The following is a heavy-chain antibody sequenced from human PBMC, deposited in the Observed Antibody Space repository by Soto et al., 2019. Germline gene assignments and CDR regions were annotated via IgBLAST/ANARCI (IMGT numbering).Heavy chain of an antibody. CDR1: GGSISSGGYY. V-gene: IGHV4-31*03. J-gene: IGHJ3*02. CDR2: IFYGGST. CDR3: ARASPAVLIDAFDI. D-gene: IGHD2-2*01. Sequence: QVQLQESGPGLVKPSQTLSLTCTVSGGSISSGGYYWGWIRQHPGKGLEWIGYIFYGGSTFYNPSLKSRVTISVDTSRNQFSLRLSSVTAADTAVYYCARASPAVLIDAFDIWGRGTMVTVSS.